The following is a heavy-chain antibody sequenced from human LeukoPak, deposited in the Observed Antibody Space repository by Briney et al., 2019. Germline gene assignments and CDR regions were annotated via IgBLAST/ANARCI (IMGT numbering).Heavy chain of an antibody. CDR3: ARETAVAGTMEGYFDY. CDR1: GGSVSSGSYY. Sequence: SETLSLTCTVSGGSVSSGSYYWSWIRQPPGKGLEWIGYIYYSGSTNYNPSLKSRVTISVDTSKNQFSLKLSSVTAADTAVYYCARETAVAGTMEGYFDYWGQGTLVTVSS. D-gene: IGHD6-19*01. J-gene: IGHJ4*02. CDR2: IYYSGST. V-gene: IGHV4-61*01.